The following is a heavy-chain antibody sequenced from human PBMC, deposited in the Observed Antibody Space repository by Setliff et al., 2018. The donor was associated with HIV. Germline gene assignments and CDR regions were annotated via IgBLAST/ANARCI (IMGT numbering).Heavy chain of an antibody. Sequence: SETLSLTCGISGASINNNAYYWGWIRQPPRKELEWVGSIFSSGDTYYNPSLQSRVTISVDTSKNHLSLILDSVTAADTAVYYCARLGEFWSQGTLVTVSS. J-gene: IGHJ1*01. CDR2: IFSSGDT. CDR3: ARLGEF. V-gene: IGHV4-39*07. CDR1: GASINNNAYY. D-gene: IGHD3-16*01.